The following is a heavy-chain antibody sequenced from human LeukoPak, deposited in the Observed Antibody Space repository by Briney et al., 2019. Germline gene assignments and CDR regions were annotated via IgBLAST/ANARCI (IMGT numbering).Heavy chain of an antibody. V-gene: IGHV4-4*07. CDR2: IFASGST. J-gene: IGHJ4*02. CDR3: ARDRLESGSYY. CDR1: GGSISTNY. Sequence: SETLSLTCTVSGGSISTNYWSWIRQPAGKGLEWIGRIFASGSTNYNPSLKSRVTMSVDTSKNQFSLKLTSVTAADTAVYYCARDRLESGSYYWGQGTLVTVSS. D-gene: IGHD1-26*01.